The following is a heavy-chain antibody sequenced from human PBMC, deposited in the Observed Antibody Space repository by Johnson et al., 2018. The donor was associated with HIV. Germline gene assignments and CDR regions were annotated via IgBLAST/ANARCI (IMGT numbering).Heavy chain of an antibody. Sequence: MKWVRQTPGMGLEWVSAINWNAGRTGYTDSVKGRFTICRDNAKNSLYVEMNRLRAGDTAFYYYARSVGYYDCSGYYDVDAFVIWGQGTMVTVSS. J-gene: IGHJ3*02. CDR2: INWNAGRT. D-gene: IGHD3-22*01. V-gene: IGHV3-20*03. CDR3: ARSVGYYDCSGYYDVDAFVI.